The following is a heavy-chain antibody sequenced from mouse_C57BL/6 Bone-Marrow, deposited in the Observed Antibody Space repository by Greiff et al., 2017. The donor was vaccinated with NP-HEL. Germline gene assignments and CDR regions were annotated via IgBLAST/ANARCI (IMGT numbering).Heavy chain of an antibody. CDR3: ARSGYYIDY. J-gene: IGHJ2*01. V-gene: IGHV1-9*01. CDR2: ILPGSGST. CDR1: GYTFTGYW. Sequence: VQLQQSGAELMKPGASVKLSCKATGYTFTGYWIEWVKQRPGHGLEWIGEILPGSGSTNHNEKFKGKATFTADTSSNTAYMQLSSLTTEDSAIYYCARSGYYIDYWGQGTTLTVSS. D-gene: IGHD1-3*01.